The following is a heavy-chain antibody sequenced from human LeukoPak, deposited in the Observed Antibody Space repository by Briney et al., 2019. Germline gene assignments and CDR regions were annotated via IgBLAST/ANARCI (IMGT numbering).Heavy chain of an antibody. Sequence: SETLSLTCTVSGYSISSGYYWGWIRQPPGKGLEWIGSIYYSGSTYYNPSLKSRVTISVDTSKNQFSLKLSSVTAADTAVYYCASSDTVLMVYAAFDYWGQGTLVTVSS. CDR3: ASSDTVLMVYAAFDY. J-gene: IGHJ4*02. D-gene: IGHD2-8*01. CDR1: GYSISSGYY. V-gene: IGHV4-38-2*02. CDR2: IYYSGST.